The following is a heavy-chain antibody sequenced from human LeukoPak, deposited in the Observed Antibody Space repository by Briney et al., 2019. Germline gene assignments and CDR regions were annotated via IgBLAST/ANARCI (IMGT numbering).Heavy chain of an antibody. CDR1: GFTFSDYY. Sequence: GGSLRLSCAASGFTFSDYYMSWIRQAPGKGLEWISYISNNGNIIYYAESLKGRFTISRDNTKNSLYLQVNSLRAEDTAVYYCAKVQDYGDYYFDYWGQGTLVTVSS. V-gene: IGHV3-11*01. CDR2: ISNNGNII. J-gene: IGHJ4*02. CDR3: AKVQDYGDYYFDY. D-gene: IGHD4-17*01.